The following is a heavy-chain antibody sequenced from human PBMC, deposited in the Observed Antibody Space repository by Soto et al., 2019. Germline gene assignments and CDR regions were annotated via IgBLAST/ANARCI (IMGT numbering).Heavy chain of an antibody. CDR3: ARWGIVVVPAAKRRGDY. V-gene: IGHV4-4*02. CDR1: GGSISSSNW. Sequence: PSETLSLTCAVSGGSISSSNWWSWVRQPPGKGLEWIGEINHSGSTNYNPSLKSRVTISVDTSKNQFSLKLSSVTAADTAVYYCARWGIVVVPAAKRRGDYWGQGTLVTVSS. J-gene: IGHJ4*02. CDR2: INHSGST. D-gene: IGHD2-2*01.